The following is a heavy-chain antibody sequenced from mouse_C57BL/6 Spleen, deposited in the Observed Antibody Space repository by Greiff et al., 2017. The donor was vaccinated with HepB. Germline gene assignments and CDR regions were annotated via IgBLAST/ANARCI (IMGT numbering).Heavy chain of an antibody. CDR2: ISYDGSN. J-gene: IGHJ4*01. CDR1: GYSITSGYY. V-gene: IGHV3-6*01. D-gene: IGHD1-1*01. Sequence: VQLKESGPGLVKPSQSLSLTCSVTGYSITSGYYWNWIRQFPGNKLEWMGYISYDGSNNYNPSLKNRISITRDTSKNQFFLKLNSVTTEDTATYDCARDGSSEDYAMDYWGQGTSVTVSS. CDR3: ARDGSSEDYAMDY.